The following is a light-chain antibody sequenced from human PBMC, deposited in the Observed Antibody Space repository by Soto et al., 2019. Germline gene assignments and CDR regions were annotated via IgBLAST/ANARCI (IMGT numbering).Light chain of an antibody. CDR2: DAY. J-gene: IGKJ5*01. V-gene: IGKV3-11*01. Sequence: EVVLTQSPVTLSLSPGERATLSCRASQSFRGLLAWYQQKPGQAPRLLIYDAYNRATGIPPRFSGSGSGIDFTLTISSLGPEDSAVYYCQQRHMWPITFGQGTRLEIK. CDR1: QSFRGL. CDR3: QQRHMWPIT.